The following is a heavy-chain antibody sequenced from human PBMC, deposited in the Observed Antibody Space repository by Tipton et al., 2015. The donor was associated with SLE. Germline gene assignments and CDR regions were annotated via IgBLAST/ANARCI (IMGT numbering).Heavy chain of an antibody. Sequence: QLVQSGAEVKKPGASVEVSCKASGYTFTSYDINWVRQATGQGLEWMGWINPNTGGTNYAQKFQGRVTMTRDTSVSTAYMELSRLRSDDTAVYYCARDGTMVQGPDWGQGTLVTVSS. CDR1: GYTFTSYD. CDR2: INPNTGGT. V-gene: IGHV1-2*02. CDR3: ARDGTMVQGPD. D-gene: IGHD3-10*01. J-gene: IGHJ4*02.